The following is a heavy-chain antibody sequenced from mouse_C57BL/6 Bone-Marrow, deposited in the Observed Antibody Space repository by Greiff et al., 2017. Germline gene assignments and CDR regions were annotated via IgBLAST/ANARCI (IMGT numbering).Heavy chain of an antibody. J-gene: IGHJ2*01. CDR2: IDPENGDT. CDR3: TTAGDY. CDR1: GFNIKDDY. Sequence: VQLKESGAELVRPGASVKLSCTASGFNIKDDYMHWVKQRPEQGLEWIGWIDPENGDTEYASKFTGKATRTADTSSNTAYLQLRSLTSEDTAVYYCTTAGDYWCQGTTPTLSA. V-gene: IGHV14-4*01.